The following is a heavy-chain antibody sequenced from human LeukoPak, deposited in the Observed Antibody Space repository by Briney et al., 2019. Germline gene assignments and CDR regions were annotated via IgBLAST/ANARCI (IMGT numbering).Heavy chain of an antibody. CDR2: IKQDGSEK. V-gene: IGHV3-7*01. CDR3: AKKPAYDILTGYYSPYFDY. Sequence: GGSLRLSCAASGFTFSSYWMSWVRQAPVKGLEWVANIKQDGSEKYYVESVKGRFTISRDNAKNSLYLQMNSLRAEDTAVYFFAKKPAYDILTGYYSPYFDYWGQGTLVTVSS. CDR1: GFTFSSYW. D-gene: IGHD3-9*01. J-gene: IGHJ4*02.